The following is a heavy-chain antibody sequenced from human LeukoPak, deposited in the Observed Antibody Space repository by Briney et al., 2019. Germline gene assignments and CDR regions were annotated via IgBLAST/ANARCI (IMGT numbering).Heavy chain of an antibody. V-gene: IGHV3-33*01. CDR1: GFTFSSYG. CDR3: ARATSTVTTFLIDY. CDR2: IWYDGSNK. J-gene: IGHJ4*02. D-gene: IGHD4-17*01. Sequence: GGSLRLSCAASGFTFSSYGMHWVRRAPGKGLEWVAVIWYDGSNKYYADSEKGRFTISRDNSKNTLYLQMNSLRAEDTAVYYCARATSTVTTFLIDYWGQGTLVTVSS.